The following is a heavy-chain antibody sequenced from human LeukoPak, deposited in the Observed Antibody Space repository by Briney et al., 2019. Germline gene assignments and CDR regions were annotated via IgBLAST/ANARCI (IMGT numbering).Heavy chain of an antibody. Sequence: GAXVKVSCKAFGGSFSSEAISWVRQAPGQGLEWMGGIIPIFGTANYAQKFQGRVTITTDESTSTAYMEVSSLRSEDTAVYYCAREVDGGFDPWGQGTLVTVSS. J-gene: IGHJ5*02. CDR3: AREVDGGFDP. CDR1: GGSFSSEA. V-gene: IGHV1-69*05. CDR2: IIPIFGTA. D-gene: IGHD5-24*01.